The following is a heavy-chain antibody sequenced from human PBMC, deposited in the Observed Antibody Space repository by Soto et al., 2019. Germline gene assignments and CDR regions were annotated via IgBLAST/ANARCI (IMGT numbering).Heavy chain of an antibody. V-gene: IGHV1-3*01. CDR1: GYTFTSYG. Sequence: QVQLVQSGAEVKKPGASVKVSCKASGYTFTSYGMHWVRQAPGQRLEWMGWINAGNGNTKYSQKFQGRVTITRDTSASTGYMELSSLRAEATAVYFCARGLDVCYCDYWGQGTMVTVSS. D-gene: IGHD3-9*01. CDR3: ARGLDVCYCDY. J-gene: IGHJ4*02. CDR2: INAGNGNT.